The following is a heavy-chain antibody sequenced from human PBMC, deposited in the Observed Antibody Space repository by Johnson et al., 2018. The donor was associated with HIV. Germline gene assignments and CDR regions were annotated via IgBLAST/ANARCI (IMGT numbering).Heavy chain of an antibody. CDR3: AREARIVVVEPSDAFDI. CDR2: IYSGGNT. J-gene: IGHJ3*02. Sequence: VQLVESGGGLVQPGGSLRLSCAASGFTVSSNYMSWVRQAPGTGLEWVSVIYSGGNTYYADSVKCRFTISRDNSKNTLSLQMNSLRVEDTAVYYCAREARIVVVEPSDAFDIWGQGTMVTVSS. V-gene: IGHV3-66*01. CDR1: GFTVSSNY. D-gene: IGHD3-22*01.